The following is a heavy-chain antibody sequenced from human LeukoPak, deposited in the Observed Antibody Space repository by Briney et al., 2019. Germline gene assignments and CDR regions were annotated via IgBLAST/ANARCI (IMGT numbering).Heavy chain of an antibody. CDR1: GYTFTSYG. Sequence: VASVTVSCTSSGYTFTSYGISWVRQAPGQGLGWVGWISAYNGNTNYPQQLQGRVTMTTDTSPSTAYMDLRSLRSDDTAVYYCARGTQWEPFLAYWGQGTLVTVSS. V-gene: IGHV1-18*01. CDR3: ARGTQWEPFLAY. J-gene: IGHJ4*02. CDR2: ISAYNGNT. D-gene: IGHD1-26*01.